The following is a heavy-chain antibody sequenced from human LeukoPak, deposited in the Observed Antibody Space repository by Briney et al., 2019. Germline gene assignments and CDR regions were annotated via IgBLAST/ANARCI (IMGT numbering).Heavy chain of an antibody. CDR2: IIPIFGTA. CDR3: ASGGGYSYGYPDAFDI. V-gene: IGHV1-69*05. J-gene: IGHJ3*02. D-gene: IGHD5-18*01. CDR1: GGTFSSYA. Sequence: SVKVSCKASGGTFSSYAISWVRQAPGQGLEWMGGIIPIFGTANYAQKFQGRVTITTDESTSTAYMELSSLRSEDTAVYYCASGGGYSYGYPDAFDIWGQGTMVTVSS.